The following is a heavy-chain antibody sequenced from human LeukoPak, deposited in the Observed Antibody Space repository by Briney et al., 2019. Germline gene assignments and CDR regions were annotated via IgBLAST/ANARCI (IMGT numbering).Heavy chain of an antibody. CDR1: GFTFSTYG. Sequence: GRSLRLSCAASGFTFSTYGIHWVRQAPGKGLEWVAIISYDGSNRYYADSMKGRFTISRDNSKNTVSLQMNSLRDEDTALYYCAKVSISSSWYLDYWGQGTLVTVSS. D-gene: IGHD6-13*01. J-gene: IGHJ4*02. V-gene: IGHV3-30*18. CDR3: AKVSISSSWYLDY. CDR2: ISYDGSNR.